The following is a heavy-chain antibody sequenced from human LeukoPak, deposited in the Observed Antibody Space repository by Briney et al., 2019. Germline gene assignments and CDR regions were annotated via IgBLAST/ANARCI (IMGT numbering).Heavy chain of an antibody. CDR2: ISAYNGNT. J-gene: IGHJ4*02. Sequence: GASVKVSCKASGYTFTSYGISWVRQAPGQGLEWMGWISAYNGNTNYAQKLQGRVTMTTDTSISTAYMELSSLRSEDTAVYYCASTMYSSSWLPLPFDYWGQGTLVTVSS. CDR1: GYTFTSYG. CDR3: ASTMYSSSWLPLPFDY. D-gene: IGHD6-13*01. V-gene: IGHV1-18*01.